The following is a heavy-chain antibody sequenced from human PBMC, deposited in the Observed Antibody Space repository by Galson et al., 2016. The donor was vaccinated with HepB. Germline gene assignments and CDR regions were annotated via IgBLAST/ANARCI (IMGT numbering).Heavy chain of an antibody. J-gene: IGHJ6*02. Sequence: SLRLSCAASGFSFSSYDMHWVRQATGKGLEWVSAFGADGGTYYSDSVKGRFTISRENAKNSLYLQMNTLRAEDTAVYYCTRIYYDISGGYYTDLDVWGQGTTVTVSS. CDR2: FGADGGT. V-gene: IGHV3-13*01. D-gene: IGHD3-22*01. CDR3: TRIYYDISGGYYTDLDV. CDR1: GFSFSSYD.